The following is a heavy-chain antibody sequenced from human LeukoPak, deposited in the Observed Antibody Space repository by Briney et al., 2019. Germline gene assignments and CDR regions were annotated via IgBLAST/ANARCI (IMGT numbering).Heavy chain of an antibody. V-gene: IGHV3-23*01. J-gene: IGHJ4*02. D-gene: IGHD6-19*01. Sequence: PGGSLRLSCAASGFTFNNYVLTWVRQAPGKGLEWVSAIDSSGGSAYFPDSMKGRFTISRDNSKNSLYLQMNSLRSDDTALYYCARESESSGWYDYWGQGTLVTVSS. CDR1: GFTFNNYV. CDR2: IDSSGGSA. CDR3: ARESESSGWYDY.